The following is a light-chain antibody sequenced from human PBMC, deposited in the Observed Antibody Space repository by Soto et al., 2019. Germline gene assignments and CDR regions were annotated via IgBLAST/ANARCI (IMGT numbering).Light chain of an antibody. CDR3: QQYGSSPIT. V-gene: IGKV3-20*01. Sequence: ELEMMQPTATLSFYPWERATISFSASQSVSSSYLAWYKQKPGQAPRLLIYGASSRATGIPDRFSGSGSGKDFTLTIRRLENEDFEVYYCQQYGSSPITGGGWPTGDIK. CDR2: GAS. CDR1: QSVSSSY. J-gene: IGKJ4*01.